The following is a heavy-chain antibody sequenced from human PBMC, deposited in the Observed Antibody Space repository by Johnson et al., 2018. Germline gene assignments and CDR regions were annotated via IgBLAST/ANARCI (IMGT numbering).Heavy chain of an antibody. CDR3: TRDEGGYGDYDYYYMDV. V-gene: IGHV3-49*03. D-gene: IGHD4-17*01. CDR2: IRSKAYGGTT. J-gene: IGHJ6*03. Sequence: EVQLLESGGGLVQPGRSLRLSCTASGFTFGDYAMSWFRQAPGKGLEWVGFIRSKAYGGTTEYAASVKGRFTISRDDSKSIAYLQMNSLKTEDTAVYYCTRDEGGYGDYDYYYMDVWGKGTTVTVSS. CDR1: GFTFGDYA.